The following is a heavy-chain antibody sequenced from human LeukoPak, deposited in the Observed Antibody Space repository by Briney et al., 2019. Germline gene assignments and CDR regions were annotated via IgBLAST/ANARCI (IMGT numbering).Heavy chain of an antibody. CDR3: ARQHTAWYVDY. CDR2: VSASGAST. CDR1: GFTFSSYG. V-gene: IGHV3-23*01. Sequence: GGSLRLSCAASGFTFSSYGMHWVRQAPGKGLEWVSGVSASGASTYSEDSVKGRFIISRDNSKNTVFLQMNSLRAEDTAVYYCARQHTAWYVDYWGQGILVTVSS. D-gene: IGHD1-1*01. J-gene: IGHJ4*02.